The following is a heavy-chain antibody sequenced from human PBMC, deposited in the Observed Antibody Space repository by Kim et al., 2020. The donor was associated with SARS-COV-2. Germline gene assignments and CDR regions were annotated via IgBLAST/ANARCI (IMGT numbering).Heavy chain of an antibody. D-gene: IGHD3-10*01. V-gene: IGHV4-59*01. CDR3: ARDDRGTDATYYGMDV. J-gene: IGHJ6*02. Sequence: SLKIRVITSVDTSKNQFSLKLSSVTAADTAIYYCARDDRGTDATYYGMDVWGQGTTVTVSS.